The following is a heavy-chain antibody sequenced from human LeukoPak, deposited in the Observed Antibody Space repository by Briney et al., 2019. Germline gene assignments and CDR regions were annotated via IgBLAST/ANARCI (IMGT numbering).Heavy chain of an antibody. J-gene: IGHJ5*02. CDR3: ARRVSSYGLLEWFDP. D-gene: IGHD1-26*01. CDR1: GGSISSYY. V-gene: IGHV4-59*08. Sequence: XSETLSLTCTVSGGSISSYYWSWIRQPPGKGLEWIGYIYYSGSTNYNPSLKSRVTISVDTSKNQFSLKLSSVTAADTAVYYCARRVSSYGLLEWFDPWGQGTLVTVSS. CDR2: IYYSGST.